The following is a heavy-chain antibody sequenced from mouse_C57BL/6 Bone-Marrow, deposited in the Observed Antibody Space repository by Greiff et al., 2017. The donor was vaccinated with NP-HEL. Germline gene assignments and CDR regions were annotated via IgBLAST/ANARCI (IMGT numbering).Heavy chain of an antibody. J-gene: IGHJ2*01. Sequence: QVHVKQSGAELARPGASVKLSCKASGYTFPSYGISWVKQRTGQGLEWIGEIYPRSGNTYYNEKFKGKATLTADKSSSTAYMELRSLTSEDSAVYFCARSPVRYFDYWGQGTTLTVSS. CDR3: ARSPVRYFDY. CDR1: GYTFPSYG. CDR2: IYPRSGNT. V-gene: IGHV1-81*01.